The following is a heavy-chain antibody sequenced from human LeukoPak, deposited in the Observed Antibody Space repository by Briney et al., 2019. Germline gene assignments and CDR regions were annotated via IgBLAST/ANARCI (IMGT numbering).Heavy chain of an antibody. Sequence: GSLRLTCAATGFTFSSYGMHWVRQAPGKGLEWGAVISYDGSNKYYADSVKGRFTISRDNSKNTLYLQMNSLRAEDTAVYYCAKDLRYCSSTSCPGDYWGQGTLVTVSS. CDR1: GFTFSSYG. J-gene: IGHJ4*02. D-gene: IGHD2-2*01. CDR2: ISYDGSNK. V-gene: IGHV3-30*18. CDR3: AKDLRYCSSTSCPGDY.